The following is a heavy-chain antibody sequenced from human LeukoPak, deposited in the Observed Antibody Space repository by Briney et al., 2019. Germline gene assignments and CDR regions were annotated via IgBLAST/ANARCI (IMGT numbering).Heavy chain of an antibody. CDR3: ARDKYSSGWYYFY. CDR1: SGSVTSGGYY. D-gene: IGHD6-19*01. Sequence: SETLSLTCTVSSGSVTSGGYYWSWIRQHPGKGLEWIGYVYYTGSTYYNPSLKSRVTISPDTSKNQFSLKLSSVTAADTAVYYCARDKYSSGWYYFYWGQGTLVTVSS. CDR2: VYYTGST. V-gene: IGHV4-31*03. J-gene: IGHJ4*02.